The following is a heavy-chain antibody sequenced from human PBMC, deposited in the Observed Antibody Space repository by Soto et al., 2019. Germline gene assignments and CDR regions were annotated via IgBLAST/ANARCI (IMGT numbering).Heavy chain of an antibody. CDR3: GVPSGYTSSWTLDY. D-gene: IGHD6-13*01. CDR2: INPGNGNT. Sequence: VQLVQSGAEVKKPGASVKVSCKASGYSFTSYAMHWVRQAPGLRLEWMGLINPGNGNTKYSQEFQGRVTITRDTSASTAYMELSSLRSEDTAVYYCGVPSGYTSSWTLDYWGQGTLVSVSS. J-gene: IGHJ4*02. CDR1: GYSFTSYA. V-gene: IGHV1-3*01.